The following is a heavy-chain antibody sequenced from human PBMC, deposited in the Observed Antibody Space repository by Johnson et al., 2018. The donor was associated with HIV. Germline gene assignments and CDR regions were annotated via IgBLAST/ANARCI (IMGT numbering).Heavy chain of an antibody. CDR3: ASRYGDYGLGAFDI. CDR1: GFSVSNTY. CDR2: IYSGGST. Sequence: EKLVESGGGLVQPGGSLTLSCGASGFSVSNTYMNWVRQAPGKGLEWVSVIYSGGSTYYADSVKGRFTISRDNSKNTLYLQMNSLRAEDTAVYYCASRYGDYGLGAFDIWGQGTMVTVSS. J-gene: IGHJ3*02. V-gene: IGHV3-66*01. D-gene: IGHD4-17*01.